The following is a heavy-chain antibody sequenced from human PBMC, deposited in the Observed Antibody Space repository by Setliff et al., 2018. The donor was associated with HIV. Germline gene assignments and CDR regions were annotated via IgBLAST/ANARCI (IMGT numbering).Heavy chain of an antibody. CDR3: SNWNTTIDEDA. D-gene: IGHD1-1*01. J-gene: IGHJ5*02. V-gene: IGHV4-30-4*08. CDR2: IYYSGST. Sequence: PSETLSLTCTVSGGSISSGDYYWSWIRQPPGKGLEWIGYIYYSGSTYYNPSLKSRVTISGDTSKNQFSLKMTSVTAADTALYYCSNWNTTIDEDAWGQGTLVTVSS. CDR1: GGSISSGDYY.